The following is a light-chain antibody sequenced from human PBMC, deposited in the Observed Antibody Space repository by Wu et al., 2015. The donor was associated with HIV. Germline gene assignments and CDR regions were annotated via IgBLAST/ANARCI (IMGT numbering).Light chain of an antibody. Sequence: EIVLTQSPATLSLSPGERATLSCRVSQSVSNSLAWYQQKPGQAPRLLIYDASNRATGIPARFSGSGSGTNFTLTISSLEPGDFAVYYCQQGNNWPLTFGQGTRLEIK. CDR3: QQGNNWPLT. V-gene: IGKV3-11*01. J-gene: IGKJ5*01. CDR1: QSVSNS. CDR2: DAS.